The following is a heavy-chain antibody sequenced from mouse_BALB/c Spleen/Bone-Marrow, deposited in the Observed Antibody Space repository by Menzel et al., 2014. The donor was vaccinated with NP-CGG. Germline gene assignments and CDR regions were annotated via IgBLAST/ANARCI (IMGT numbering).Heavy chain of an antibody. Sequence: VQLQQSGPGLVAPSQSLSITCTVSGFPLSSYGVHWVRQCPGKGLEWLGIIWAGGGTNYNSALMSRLSISKDNSKSQVFLKMNSLQTDDTAMYYCARGDYGSTCWFAYWGQGTLVTVSA. CDR2: IWAGGGT. CDR3: ARGDYGSTCWFAY. J-gene: IGHJ3*01. V-gene: IGHV2-9*02. D-gene: IGHD1-1*01. CDR1: GFPLSSYG.